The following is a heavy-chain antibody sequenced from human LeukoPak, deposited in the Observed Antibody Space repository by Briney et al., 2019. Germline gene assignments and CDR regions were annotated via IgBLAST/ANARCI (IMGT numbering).Heavy chain of an antibody. CDR3: ARVAGSADY. D-gene: IGHD6-19*01. V-gene: IGHV1-8*01. CDR1: GYAFTSLD. J-gene: IGHJ4*02. Sequence: ASVKVSCTASGYAFTSLDINWVRQATGQGLEWMGWMNPNSGYTGSAQKFQGRLTMTRDTSISTAYMELTSLTSEDTAMYYCARVAGSADYWGQGTLVTVSS. CDR2: MNPNSGYT.